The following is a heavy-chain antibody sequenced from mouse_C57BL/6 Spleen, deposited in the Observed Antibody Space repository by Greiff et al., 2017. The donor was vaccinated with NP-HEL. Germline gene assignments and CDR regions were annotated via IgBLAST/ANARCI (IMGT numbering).Heavy chain of an antibody. CDR3: TRPLYDYDEGFAY. CDR1: GFTFSDAW. Sequence: DVMLVESGGGLVQPGGSMKLSCAASGFTFSDAWMAWVRQSPEKGLEWVAEIRNKANTHSTYYAVSVKGRFTISRDDSKSSVYLQMNSLRAEDTGIYYCTRPLYDYDEGFAYWGQGTLVTVSA. D-gene: IGHD2-4*01. V-gene: IGHV6-6*01. CDR2: IRNKANTHST. J-gene: IGHJ3*01.